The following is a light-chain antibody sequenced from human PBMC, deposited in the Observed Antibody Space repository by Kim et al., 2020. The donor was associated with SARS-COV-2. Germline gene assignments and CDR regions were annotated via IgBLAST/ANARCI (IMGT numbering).Light chain of an antibody. V-gene: IGLV2-14*03. CDR3: SSYTSNGDVL. J-gene: IGLJ2*01. CDR2: DVT. CDR1: SSDIGGYNF. Sequence: QSALTQPASVSGSPGQSITISCTGTSSDIGGYNFVSWYQQHPGKAPKLMIYDVTNRPSGVSNRFSDSKSGNTASLTISGLQAEDEANYLCSSYTSNGDVLFGGGTQLTVL.